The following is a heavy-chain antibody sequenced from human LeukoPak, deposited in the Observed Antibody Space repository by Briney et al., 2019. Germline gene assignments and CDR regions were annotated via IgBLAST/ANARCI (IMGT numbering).Heavy chain of an antibody. J-gene: IGHJ4*02. CDR2: IYHSGST. D-gene: IGHD6-13*01. Sequence: SETLSLTCAVSGYSISSGYYWGWIRQPPGKGLEWIGSIYHSGSTYYNPSLKSRVTISVDTSKNQFALKLSSVTAADTAVYYCASTIAAAGIYLDYWGQGTLVTVSS. CDR1: GYSISSGYY. V-gene: IGHV4-38-2*01. CDR3: ASTIAAAGIYLDY.